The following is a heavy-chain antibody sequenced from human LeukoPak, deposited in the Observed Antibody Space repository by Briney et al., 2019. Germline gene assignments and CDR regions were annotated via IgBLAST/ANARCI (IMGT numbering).Heavy chain of an antibody. CDR3: ARQRGSGWQDY. D-gene: IGHD6-19*01. CDR2: ISTYNGDT. V-gene: IGHV1-18*01. J-gene: IGHJ4*02. Sequence: ASVKVSCKASGYTFTSYGISWVRQAPGQGLEWMGWISTYNGDTNYAEKLQGRVTMTTDTSTRTAYMELRSLRSDDTAVYYCARQRGSGWQDYWGQGTLVTVSS. CDR1: GYTFTSYG.